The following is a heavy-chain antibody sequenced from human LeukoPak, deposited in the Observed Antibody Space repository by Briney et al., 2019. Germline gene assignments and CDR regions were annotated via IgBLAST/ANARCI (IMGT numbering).Heavy chain of an antibody. CDR3: ARRGASSNWFDP. D-gene: IGHD1-26*01. V-gene: IGHV4-39*01. CDR2: IYDSGST. CDR1: GGSIRSSYYY. Sequence: PSETLSLTCTVSGGSIRSSYYYWGWIRQPPGKGLEWIGSIYDSGSTYYNPSLKSRVTISVDTSKNQFSLKLNSVTAADTAVYYCARRGASSNWFDPWGQGTLVTVSS. J-gene: IGHJ5*02.